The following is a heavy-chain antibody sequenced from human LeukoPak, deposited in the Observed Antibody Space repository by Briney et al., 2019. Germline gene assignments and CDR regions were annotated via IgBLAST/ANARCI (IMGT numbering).Heavy chain of an antibody. D-gene: IGHD3-10*01. Sequence: ASETLSLTCAVSGGSISTGDFSWSWIRQPPGKGLEWIGYMYHSGSTFYNPSLRSRVTISVDRSKNQFSLKLNSVTAADTAVYYCARALGYYGSGTPYFDYWGQGALAIVSS. V-gene: IGHV4-30-2*01. J-gene: IGHJ4*02. CDR1: GGSISTGDFS. CDR3: ARALGYYGSGTPYFDY. CDR2: MYHSGST.